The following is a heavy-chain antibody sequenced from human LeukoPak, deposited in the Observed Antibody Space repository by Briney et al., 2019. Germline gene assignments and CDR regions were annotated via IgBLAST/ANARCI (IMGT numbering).Heavy chain of an antibody. CDR3: ARVRRQLPGNY. Sequence: SETLSLTCSVSDGSINSYYWNWIRRPPGKGLEWIGYIYYNGNTNYSPSLKSRVTMSVDTSKNLFSLKVSSVTAADTAVYYCARVRRQLPGNYWGQGTLVTVSS. V-gene: IGHV4-59*12. J-gene: IGHJ4*02. CDR1: DGSINSYY. D-gene: IGHD2-2*01. CDR2: IYYNGNT.